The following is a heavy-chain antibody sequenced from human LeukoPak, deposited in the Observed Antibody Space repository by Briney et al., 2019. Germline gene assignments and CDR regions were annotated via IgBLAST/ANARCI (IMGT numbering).Heavy chain of an antibody. CDR3: ARVRDVQIDY. Sequence: SETLSLTCSISGGSFSWGGSYWSWIRQPPGRGLEWIGYVFFNGDTYYNSSLKSRVTISVDRSKNQFSLKLSSVTAADTAVYYCARVRDVQIDYWGQGTLVTVSS. J-gene: IGHJ4*02. V-gene: IGHV4-30-2*01. CDR2: VFFNGDT. CDR1: GGSFSWGGSY.